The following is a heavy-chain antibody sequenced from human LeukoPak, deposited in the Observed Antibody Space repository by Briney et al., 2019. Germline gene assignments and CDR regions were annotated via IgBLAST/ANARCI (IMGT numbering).Heavy chain of an antibody. CDR3: ARSEVYPNDY. Sequence: GGSLRLSCAASGFTFSSYAMHWVRQAPGKGLEWVAVISYDGSNKYYADSVKGRFTISRDNSKNTLYLQMNSLRAEDTAVYYCARSEVYPNDYWGQGTLDTVSS. CDR2: ISYDGSNK. J-gene: IGHJ4*02. CDR1: GFTFSSYA. D-gene: IGHD1-14*01. V-gene: IGHV3-30*04.